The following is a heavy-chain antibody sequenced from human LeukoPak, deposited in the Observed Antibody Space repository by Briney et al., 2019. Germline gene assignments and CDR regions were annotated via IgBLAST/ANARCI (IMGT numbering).Heavy chain of an antibody. J-gene: IGHJ4*02. V-gene: IGHV3-21*01. CDR1: GFIFSTYS. Sequence: GGSLRLSCAASGFIFSTYSMNWVRQAPGKGLEWVSSISSSSDYIYYADSVKGRFTISRDNAKNSLYLQMNSLRAEDTAVYYCARDNGSGSYSPIDYWGQGTLVTVSS. CDR2: ISSSSDYI. D-gene: IGHD3-10*01. CDR3: ARDNGSGSYSPIDY.